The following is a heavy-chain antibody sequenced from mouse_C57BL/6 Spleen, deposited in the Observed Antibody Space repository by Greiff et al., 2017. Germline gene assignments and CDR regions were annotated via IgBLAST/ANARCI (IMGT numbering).Heavy chain of an antibody. V-gene: IGHV1-82*01. CDR2: IYPGDGDT. CDR1: GYAFSSSW. Sequence: QVQLQQSGPELVKPGASVKISCTASGYAFSSSWMNWVKQRPGKGLEWIGRIYPGDGDTNYNGKFKGKATLTADKSSSTAYMQLSSLTSEDSAVYFCARWANFDYWGQGTTLTVSS. CDR3: ARWANFDY. J-gene: IGHJ2*01. D-gene: IGHD3-1*01.